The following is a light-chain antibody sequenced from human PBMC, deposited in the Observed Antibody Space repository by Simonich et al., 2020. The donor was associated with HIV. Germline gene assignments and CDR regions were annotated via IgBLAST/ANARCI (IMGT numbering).Light chain of an antibody. CDR3: SSYTSSSTWV. V-gene: IGLV2-14*01. Sequence: QSALTQPASVSGSPGQSITISCTGTRSDVGGYNYVSWYQQHPGKAPNIMIYDVSKRPSGVSNRFSGSKSGNTASLTISGLQAEDEADYYCSSYTSSSTWVFGGGTKLTVL. J-gene: IGLJ3*02. CDR1: RSDVGGYNY. CDR2: DVS.